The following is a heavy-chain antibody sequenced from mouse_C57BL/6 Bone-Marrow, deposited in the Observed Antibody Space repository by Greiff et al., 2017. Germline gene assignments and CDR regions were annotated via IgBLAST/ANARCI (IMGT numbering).Heavy chain of an antibody. J-gene: IGHJ1*03. CDR2: IYPGSGST. CDR3: ASGAITTVVAHWYFDV. CDR1: CYTFTSYW. Sequence: VQLQQPWAGLVQPGASVQMSCTASCYTFTSYWITWVKQRPGQGLEWIGVIYPGSGSTNYNEKFKSKATLTVDTSSRPAFLQLLILTSEDSAVYYGASGAITTVVAHWYFDVWGTGATVTVS. V-gene: IGHV1-55*01. D-gene: IGHD1-1*01.